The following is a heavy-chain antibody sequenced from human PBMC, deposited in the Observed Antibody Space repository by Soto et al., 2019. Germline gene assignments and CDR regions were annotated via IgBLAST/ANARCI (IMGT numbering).Heavy chain of an antibody. J-gene: IGHJ4*02. V-gene: IGHV3-49*03. CDR3: TSGRVSLDY. CDR2: IRSKDYGEAK. Sequence: PGGSLRLSCTGSGFTFADYALNWFRQAPGKGLEWVAIIRSKDYGEAKDYAASVKGRFTISRDDSKNIAYLLMNSLKIEDTAVYYCTSGRVSLDYWGQGAQVPVSS. CDR1: GFTFADYA.